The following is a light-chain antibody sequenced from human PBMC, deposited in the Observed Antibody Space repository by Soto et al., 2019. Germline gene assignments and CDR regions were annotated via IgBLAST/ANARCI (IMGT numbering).Light chain of an antibody. V-gene: IGKV1-5*01. Sequence: DIQMTQSPSTLPASVGDRVTITCRASQSISSWLAWYQQKPGKAPKLLIYDSSSLESGVPSRFSGSVSGTEFTLTISRLQPADFATYYCQRYNSYLHTFGGGTKVVIK. J-gene: IGKJ4*01. CDR3: QRYNSYLHT. CDR2: DSS. CDR1: QSISSW.